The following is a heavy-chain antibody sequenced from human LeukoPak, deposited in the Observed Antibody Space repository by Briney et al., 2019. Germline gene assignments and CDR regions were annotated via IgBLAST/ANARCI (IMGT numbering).Heavy chain of an antibody. CDR3: AKGMLTRAVSGWFDP. D-gene: IGHD1-14*01. CDR2: ISGSGGST. Sequence: GGSLRLSCAASGFTFRSYWMSWVRQAPGKGLEWVSAISGSGGSTYYADSVKGRFTISRDNSKNTLYLQMNSLRAEDTAVYYCAKGMLTRAVSGWFDPWGQGTLVTVSS. CDR1: GFTFRSYW. J-gene: IGHJ5*02. V-gene: IGHV3-23*01.